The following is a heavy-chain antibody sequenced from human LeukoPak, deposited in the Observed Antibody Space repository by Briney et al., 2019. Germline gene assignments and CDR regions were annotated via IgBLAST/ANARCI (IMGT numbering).Heavy chain of an antibody. D-gene: IGHD5-24*01. V-gene: IGHV3-11*04. CDR2: ISTSGRPI. CDR3: VGGVGREGYNNMDY. CDR1: GFIFSAYY. J-gene: IGHJ4*02. Sequence: GGSLRLSCAAAGFIFSAYYMTWIRQAPGKGLEWVSRISTSGRPIFYADSVKGRFTISRDNAKNSLFLQLNILRAEHTIVYYCVGGVGREGYNNMDYWGQGTLVTVSS.